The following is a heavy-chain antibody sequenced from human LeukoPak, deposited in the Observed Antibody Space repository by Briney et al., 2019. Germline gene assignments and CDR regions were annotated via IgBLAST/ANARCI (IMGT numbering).Heavy chain of an antibody. CDR1: GGSISSYY. J-gene: IGHJ4*02. Sequence: SETLSLTCTVSGGSISSYYWSWIRQPPGKGLEWIGYIYYSGSTNYNPSLKSRVTISVDTSKNQFPLKLSSVTAADTAVYYCARFVGYSSSWYEYYFDYWGQGTLVTVSS. V-gene: IGHV4-59*01. D-gene: IGHD6-13*01. CDR2: IYYSGST. CDR3: ARFVGYSSSWYEYYFDY.